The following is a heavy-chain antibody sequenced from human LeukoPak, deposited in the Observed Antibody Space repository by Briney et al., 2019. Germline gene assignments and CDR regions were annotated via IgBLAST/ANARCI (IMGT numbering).Heavy chain of an antibody. J-gene: IGHJ3*02. CDR3: AKDFRVDYGDYAFDAFDI. D-gene: IGHD4-17*01. V-gene: IGHV3-48*01. CDR2: ISISTSSI. Sequence: GGSLRLSCAASGFTFSSYNMNWVRQAPGKGLEWVSYISISTSSIYYADSVKGRFTISRDNSKNTLYLQMNSLRAEDTAVYYCAKDFRVDYGDYAFDAFDIWGQGTMVTVSS. CDR1: GFTFSSYN.